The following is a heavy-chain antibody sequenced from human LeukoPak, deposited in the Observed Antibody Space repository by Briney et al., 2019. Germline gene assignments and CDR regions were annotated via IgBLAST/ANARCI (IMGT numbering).Heavy chain of an antibody. Sequence: SETLSLTCTVSGGSISSTSYYWGWIRQPPGKGLEWIGSIYYSGSTYYNPSLKSRVAISADRSKNQFSLKLSSVTAAGTAVYYCARQNTYSSSWYFDYWGQGTLVTVSS. V-gene: IGHV4-39*01. CDR3: ARQNTYSSSWYFDY. CDR1: GGSISSTSYY. CDR2: IYYSGST. J-gene: IGHJ4*02. D-gene: IGHD6-13*01.